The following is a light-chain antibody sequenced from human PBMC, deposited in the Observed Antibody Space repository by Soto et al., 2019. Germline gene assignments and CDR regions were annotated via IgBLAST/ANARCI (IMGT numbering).Light chain of an antibody. CDR1: QSLSTTD. Sequence: EIVLTQSPGTLSLPPGKRATLSCRASQSLSTTDLVWYQHKSGQPPRLVLHGTFSTVSGIPARFSASGSGGDFTLTISRLEPEDSGVYYCQQYGSLPYTFGRGPRLEIQ. CDR2: GTF. CDR3: QQYGSLPYT. J-gene: IGKJ5*01. V-gene: IGKV3-20*01.